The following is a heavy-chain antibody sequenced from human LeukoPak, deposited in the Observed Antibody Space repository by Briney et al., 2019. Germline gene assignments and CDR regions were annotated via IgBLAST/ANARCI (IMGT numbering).Heavy chain of an antibody. CDR3: ARSFGSGYDYYYFMDV. V-gene: IGHV1-69*06. Sequence: SVKVSCKASGGTFSSNAISWVRQAPGQGLEWMGWIIPIFGTANYAQKFQGRVTITADKSTSTAYMELSSLRSEDTAVYFCARSFGSGYDYYYFMDVWGKGTTVTVSS. D-gene: IGHD5-12*01. J-gene: IGHJ6*03. CDR2: IIPIFGTA. CDR1: GGTFSSNA.